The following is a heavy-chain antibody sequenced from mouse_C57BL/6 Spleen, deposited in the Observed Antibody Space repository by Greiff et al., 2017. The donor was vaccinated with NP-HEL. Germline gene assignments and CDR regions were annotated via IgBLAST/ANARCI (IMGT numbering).Heavy chain of an antibody. J-gene: IGHJ4*01. CDR1: GYAFSSSW. V-gene: IGHV1-82*01. CDR3: ARIFPHYSAMDY. CDR2: IYPGDGDT. Sequence: VQLQQSGPELVKPGASVKISCKASGYAFSSSWMNWVKQRPGKGLEWIGRIYPGDGDTNYNGKFKGKATLTADKSSSTAYMQLSSLTSEDSAVYFCARIFPHYSAMDYWGQGTSVTVSS.